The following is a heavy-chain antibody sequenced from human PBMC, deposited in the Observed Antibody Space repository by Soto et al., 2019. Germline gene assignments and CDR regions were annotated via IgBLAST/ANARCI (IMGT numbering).Heavy chain of an antibody. CDR3: ARDPGCSGGSCYFAFDI. J-gene: IGHJ3*02. D-gene: IGHD2-15*01. CDR2: MNPNSGGT. CDR1: GYTFTGYY. V-gene: IGHV1-2*02. Sequence: ASVKVSCKASGYTFTGYYMHWVRQAPGQGLEWMGWMNPNSGGTNYAQKFQGRVTMTRNTSISTAYMELSSLRSEDTAVYYCARDPGCSGGSCYFAFDIWGQGTMVTVSS.